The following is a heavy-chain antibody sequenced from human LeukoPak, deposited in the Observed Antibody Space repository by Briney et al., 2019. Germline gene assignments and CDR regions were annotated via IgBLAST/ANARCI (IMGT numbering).Heavy chain of an antibody. Sequence: GGSLRLSCAASGFTFSSYAMSWVRQTPGKGLEWVSAISGSGGSTYYADSVKGRFTISRDNSKNTLYLQMNSLRAEDTAVYYCARDPDGYNTVGDYWGQGTLVTVSS. D-gene: IGHD5-24*01. J-gene: IGHJ4*02. V-gene: IGHV3-23*01. CDR2: ISGSGGST. CDR3: ARDPDGYNTVGDY. CDR1: GFTFSSYA.